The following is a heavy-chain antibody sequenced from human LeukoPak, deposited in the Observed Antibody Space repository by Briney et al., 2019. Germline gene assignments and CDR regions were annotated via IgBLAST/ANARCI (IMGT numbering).Heavy chain of an antibody. V-gene: IGHV4-34*01. Sequence: KPSETLSLTCAVHGGSFSGYYWSWIRQPPGKGLEWIGEINHSGSTNYNPSLKSRVTISVDTSKNQFSLKLSSVTAADTAVYYCASRNLRRITIFGVVNGYFDYWGQGTLVTVSS. D-gene: IGHD3-3*01. CDR1: GGSFSGYY. CDR2: INHSGST. CDR3: ASRNLRRITIFGVVNGYFDY. J-gene: IGHJ4*02.